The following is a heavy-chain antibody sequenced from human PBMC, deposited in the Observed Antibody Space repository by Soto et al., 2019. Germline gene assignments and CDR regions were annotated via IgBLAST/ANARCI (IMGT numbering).Heavy chain of an antibody. Sequence: GASVKVSCKASGYTFTGYYMHWVRQAPGQGLEWMGWINPNSGGTNYAQKFQGWVTMTRDTSISTAYMELSRLRSDDTAVYYCARAGIQAITLVRGVPRYMDVWGKGTTVTVSS. V-gene: IGHV1-2*04. D-gene: IGHD3-10*01. CDR3: ARAGIQAITLVRGVPRYMDV. CDR1: GYTFTGYY. CDR2: INPNSGGT. J-gene: IGHJ6*03.